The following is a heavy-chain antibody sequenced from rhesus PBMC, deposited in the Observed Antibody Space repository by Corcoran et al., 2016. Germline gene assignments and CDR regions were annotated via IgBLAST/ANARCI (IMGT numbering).Heavy chain of an antibody. Sequence: VQLQESGPGLVKPSETLSLTCAVFGACIRSYWWNWICLPPGKGLEWIGEINGNSGRTIYNPSLKSRVTISKDASKNQFSLKLSSVTATDTAVYYCARANVDTVSWGQGVLVTVSS. V-gene: IGHV4-80*01. J-gene: IGHJ4*01. CDR2: INGNSGRT. CDR3: ARANVDTVS. D-gene: IGHD5-30*01. CDR1: GACIRSYW.